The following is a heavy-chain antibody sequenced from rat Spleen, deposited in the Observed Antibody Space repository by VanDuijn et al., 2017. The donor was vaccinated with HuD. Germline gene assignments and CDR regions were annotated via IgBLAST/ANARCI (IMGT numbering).Heavy chain of an antibody. D-gene: IGHD3-8*01. Sequence: EVKLLESGGGLVQPGDSMRLSCAASGFTFTDFYMNWIRQPAGKAPEWLGFIRDKTNGYTTEYNPSVKGRFTISRDNTQNMLYLQMNSLRAEDTATYSCARGRYPPLFDSWGQGVMVTVSS. CDR2: IRDKTNGYTT. J-gene: IGHJ2*01. CDR1: GFTFTDFY. CDR3: ARGRYPPLFDS. V-gene: IGHV7-7*01.